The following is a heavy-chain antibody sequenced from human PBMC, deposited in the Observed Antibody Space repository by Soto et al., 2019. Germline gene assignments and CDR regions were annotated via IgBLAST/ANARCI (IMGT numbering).Heavy chain of an antibody. J-gene: IGHJ4*02. CDR1: GFTFSTSW. D-gene: IGHD3-10*01. CDR3: AAGFPPDY. CDR2: INGDGSEE. Sequence: EVQLVESGGVLVQPGGSLRVSCAASGFTFSTSWMNWVRQAPGKGLEWVANINGDGSEEYYVDSVRGRFTISRDNVKNSLFLQMNSLRAEDTAVYYWAAGFPPDYWCQGTLVTVSS. V-gene: IGHV3-7*01.